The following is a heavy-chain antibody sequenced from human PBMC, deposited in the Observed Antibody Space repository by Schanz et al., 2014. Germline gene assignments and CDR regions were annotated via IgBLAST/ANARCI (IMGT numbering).Heavy chain of an antibody. V-gene: IGHV3-23*01. J-gene: IGHJ5*01. D-gene: IGHD2-15*01. CDR3: AKTPREYCNYDNCPNWFDS. CDR1: GFTLSNYA. Sequence: EMQLLESGGGLAQPGGSLRLSCAASGFTLSNYAMSWVRQAPGKGLEWLSVISASGGDTYYADSVKGRFTISRDNSKNTLYLQMNSLRAEDTAVYYCAKTPREYCNYDNCPNWFDSWGQGTLVTVSS. CDR2: ISASGGDT.